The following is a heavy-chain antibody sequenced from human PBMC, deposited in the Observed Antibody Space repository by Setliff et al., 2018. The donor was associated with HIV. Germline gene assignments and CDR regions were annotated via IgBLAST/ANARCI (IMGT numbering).Heavy chain of an antibody. J-gene: IGHJ6*02. CDR1: GHTFTSYA. V-gene: IGHV1-3*01. Sequence: ASVKVSCKASGHTFTSYAMHWVRQAPGQRLEWMGWINAGNGNTKYSQKFQGRVTITRDTSASTAYMELSSLRSEDTAVYYCARDDLTADYYDSSGYSYWGQGTTVTVSS. CDR2: INAGNGNT. D-gene: IGHD3-22*01. CDR3: ARDDLTADYYDSSGYSY.